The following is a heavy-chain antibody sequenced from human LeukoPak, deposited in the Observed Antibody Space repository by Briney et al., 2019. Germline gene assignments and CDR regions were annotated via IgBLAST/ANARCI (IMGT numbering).Heavy chain of an antibody. CDR2: ISGSGGST. V-gene: IGHV3-23*01. Sequence: GGSLRLSCAASGFTFSSYAMSWVRQAPGKGLEWVSAISGSGGSTYYADSVKGRFTISRDNSKNTLHLQMNSLRAEDTAVYYCATIGGTYYYDSSGYYPGGYFDYWGQGTLVTVSS. D-gene: IGHD3-22*01. J-gene: IGHJ4*02. CDR1: GFTFSSYA. CDR3: ATIGGTYYYDSSGYYPGGYFDY.